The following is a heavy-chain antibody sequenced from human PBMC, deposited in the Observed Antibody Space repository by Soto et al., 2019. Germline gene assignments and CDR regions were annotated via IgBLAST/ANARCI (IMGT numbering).Heavy chain of an antibody. Sequence: QVQLVESGGGVVQPGRSLRLSCAASGFTFSSYGMHWVRQAPGKGLEWVAVISYDGSNKYYADSVKGRFTISRDNSKNTLYLQMNSLRAEDTAVYYCAKAHQVGAKSQVYYGMDVWGQGTTVTVSS. CDR1: GFTFSSYG. D-gene: IGHD1-26*01. J-gene: IGHJ6*02. CDR2: ISYDGSNK. CDR3: AKAHQVGAKSQVYYGMDV. V-gene: IGHV3-30*18.